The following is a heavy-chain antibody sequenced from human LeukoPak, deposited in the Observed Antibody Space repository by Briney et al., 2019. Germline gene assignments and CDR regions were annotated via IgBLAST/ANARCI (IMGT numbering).Heavy chain of an antibody. CDR3: ARDSPASGIAPTFDP. CDR2: ISAYNGNT. D-gene: IGHD6-13*01. CDR1: GYTFTGYG. Sequence: ASVKVSCKASGYTFTGYGISWVRQAPGQGLERMGWISAYNGNTNYAQKLQGRVTMTTDTSTSTAYMELRSLRSDDTAVYYCARDSPASGIAPTFDPWGQGTLVTVSS. V-gene: IGHV1-18*01. J-gene: IGHJ5*02.